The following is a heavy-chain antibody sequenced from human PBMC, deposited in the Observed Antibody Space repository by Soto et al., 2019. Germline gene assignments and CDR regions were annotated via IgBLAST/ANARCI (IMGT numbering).Heavy chain of an antibody. CDR1: GFTFSSYS. CDR3: AREGVYYYDSSGYSGDASYGMDV. D-gene: IGHD3-22*01. V-gene: IGHV3-21*01. Sequence: GGSLRLSCAASGFTFSSYSMNWVRQAPGKGLEWVSSISSSSSYIYYADSVKSRFTISRDNAKNSLYLQMNSLRAEDTAVYYCAREGVYYYDSSGYSGDASYGMDVWGQGTTVTVSS. CDR2: ISSSSSYI. J-gene: IGHJ6*02.